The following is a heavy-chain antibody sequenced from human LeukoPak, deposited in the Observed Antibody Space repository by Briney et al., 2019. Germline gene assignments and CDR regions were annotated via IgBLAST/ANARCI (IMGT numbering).Heavy chain of an antibody. V-gene: IGHV4-34*01. CDR1: DGSFSGYS. D-gene: IGHD3-3*01. CDR3: ARGRRFLESYMDV. J-gene: IGHJ6*03. Sequence: SETLSLTCAVYDGSFSGYSWSWIRQPPGKGLEWIGEIFHGGSTNYNPSLKSRVTISLHTSKKQFSLNLSSMTAADTAVYYCARGRRFLESYMDVWGTGTTVTVSS. CDR2: IFHGGST.